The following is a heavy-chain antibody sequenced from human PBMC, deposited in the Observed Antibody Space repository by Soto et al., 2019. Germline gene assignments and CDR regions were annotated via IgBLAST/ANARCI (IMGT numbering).Heavy chain of an antibody. J-gene: IGHJ3*02. D-gene: IGHD4-17*01. Sequence: ASVKVSCKASGYTFTGYYMHWVRQAPGQGLEWMGWINPNSGGTNYAQKFQGWVTMARDTSISTAYMELSRLRSDDTAVYYCAREYDYGEHGAFDIWGQGTMVTV. CDR2: INPNSGGT. CDR1: GYTFTGYY. CDR3: AREYDYGEHGAFDI. V-gene: IGHV1-2*04.